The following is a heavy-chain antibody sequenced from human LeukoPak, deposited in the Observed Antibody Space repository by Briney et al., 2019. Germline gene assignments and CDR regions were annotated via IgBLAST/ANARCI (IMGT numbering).Heavy chain of an antibody. CDR3: AREVITIFGVVIILEYGMDV. V-gene: IGHV1-46*01. J-gene: IGHJ6*02. CDR1: GYTFTSYY. Sequence: ASVKVSCKASGYTFTSYYMHWVRQAPGQGLEWMGIINPSGGSTSYAQKFQGRVTMTRDTSTSTVYMELGSLRSEDTAVYYCAREVITIFGVVIILEYGMDVWGQGTTVTVSS. D-gene: IGHD3-3*01. CDR2: INPSGGST.